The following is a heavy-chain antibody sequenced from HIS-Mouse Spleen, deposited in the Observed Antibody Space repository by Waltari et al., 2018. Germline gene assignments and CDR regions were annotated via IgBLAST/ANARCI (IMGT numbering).Heavy chain of an antibody. D-gene: IGHD6-13*01. CDR1: GGSISSSSYY. CDR2: IYYSGSP. CDR3: AREIPYSSSWYDWYFDL. Sequence: QLQLQESGPGLVKPSETLSLTCTVSGGSISSSSYYWGWIRQPPGKGLEWIGSIYYSGSPHYNPSLQGRVTISVDTSKNQFSLKLSSVTAADTAVYYCAREIPYSSSWYDWYFDLWGRGTLVTVSS. J-gene: IGHJ2*01. V-gene: IGHV4-39*07.